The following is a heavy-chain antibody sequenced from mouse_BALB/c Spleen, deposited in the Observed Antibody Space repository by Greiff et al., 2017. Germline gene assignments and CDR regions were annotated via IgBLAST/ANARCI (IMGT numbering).Heavy chain of an antibody. D-gene: IGHD2-2*01. Sequence: VQLQQSGPELVKPGASVRISCKASGYTFTSYYIHWVKQRPGQGLEWIGWIYPGNVNTKYNEKFKGKATLTADKSSSTAYMQLSSLTSEDSAVYFCARGGYDYAMDYWGQGTSVTVSS. CDR2: IYPGNVNT. V-gene: IGHV1S56*01. CDR3: ARGGYDYAMDY. CDR1: GYTFTSYY. J-gene: IGHJ4*01.